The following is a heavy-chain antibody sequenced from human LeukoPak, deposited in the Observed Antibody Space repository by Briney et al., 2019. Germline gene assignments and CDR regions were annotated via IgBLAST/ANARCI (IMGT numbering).Heavy chain of an antibody. D-gene: IGHD2-2*02. CDR2: IYYIGST. Sequence: MASETLSLTCTVSGGSISSSSYYWGWIRQPPGKGLEWIGCIYYIGSTHYNPSLKSRVTISVDTSKNQFSLKLSSVTAADTAVYYCARQYTYWGQGILVTVSS. J-gene: IGHJ4*02. CDR3: ARQYTY. CDR1: GGSISSSSYY. V-gene: IGHV4-39*01.